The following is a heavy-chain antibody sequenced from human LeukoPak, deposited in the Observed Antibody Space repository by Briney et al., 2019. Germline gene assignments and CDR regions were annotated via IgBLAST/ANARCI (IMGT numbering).Heavy chain of an antibody. CDR3: ARAGRPDTAMVAIDY. CDR2: INPSGGST. D-gene: IGHD5-18*01. CDR1: GYPFTTYY. V-gene: IGHV1-46*01. Sequence: GASGKLSCKAAGYPFTTYYMLSARQAPGQGLGGRGVINPSGGSTSYAQKFQGRVTMTSDMSTSTVYMELSSLRSEDTAVYYCARAGRPDTAMVAIDYWGQGTLVTVSS. J-gene: IGHJ4*02.